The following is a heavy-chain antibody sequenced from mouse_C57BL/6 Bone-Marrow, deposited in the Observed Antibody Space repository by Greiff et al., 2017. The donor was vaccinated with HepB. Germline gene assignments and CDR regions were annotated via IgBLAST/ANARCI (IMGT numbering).Heavy chain of an antibody. D-gene: IGHD2-3*01. CDR2: IDPENGDT. CDR1: GFNIKDDY. CDR3: TSDGYYPAWFAY. Sequence: VQLKESGAELVRPGASVKLSCTASGFNIKDDYMHWVKQSPEQGLEWIGCIDPENGDTEYASKVQGKTTITADTSSNTAYLQLSSLTSEDTAVYYCTSDGYYPAWFAYWGQGTLVTVSA. V-gene: IGHV14-4*01. J-gene: IGHJ3*01.